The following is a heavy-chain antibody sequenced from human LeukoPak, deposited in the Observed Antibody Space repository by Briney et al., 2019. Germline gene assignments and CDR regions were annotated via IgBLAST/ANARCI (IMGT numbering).Heavy chain of an antibody. V-gene: IGHV3-74*01. CDR3: STEETRIRFSFES. D-gene: IGHD2-15*01. CDR2: INSNGSST. CDR1: GITFSTYW. Sequence: GGSLRPSCAASGITFSTYWMHWFRQAPGKGLVWVSRINSNGSSTNYADSVKGRFTISRDNAKNTVYLQMNSLRAEDTAVYYCSTEETRIRFSFESGGQGTLVTVSS. J-gene: IGHJ5*01.